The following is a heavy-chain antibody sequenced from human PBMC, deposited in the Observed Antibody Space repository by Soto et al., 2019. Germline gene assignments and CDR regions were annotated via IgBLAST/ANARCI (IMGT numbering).Heavy chain of an antibody. Sequence: GGSLRLSCAASGFIFSSYGMHWVRQAPGKGLEWVAVIRNDGSNKYYADSVKGRFTISRDNSKNTLYLQMNSLRAEDTAVYYCARGVGADEGYFDYWGQGTPVTVSS. V-gene: IGHV3-33*01. J-gene: IGHJ4*02. CDR2: IRNDGSNK. D-gene: IGHD1-26*01. CDR3: ARGVGADEGYFDY. CDR1: GFIFSSYG.